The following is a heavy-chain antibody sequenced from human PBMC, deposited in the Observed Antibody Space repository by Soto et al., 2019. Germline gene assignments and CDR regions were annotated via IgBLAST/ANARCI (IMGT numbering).Heavy chain of an antibody. CDR2: IKQDGSEK. J-gene: IGHJ5*02. CDR1: GFTFISYW. CDR3: ARDRVVVAATLYWFDP. D-gene: IGHD2-15*01. V-gene: IGHV3-7*01. Sequence: EVQLVESGGGLVQPGGSLRLSCAASGFTFISYWMSWVRQAPGKGLEWVANIKQDGSEKYYVDSVKGRFTISRDNAKNSLYLQMNSLRAEDTAVYYCARDRVVVAATLYWFDPWGQGTLVTVSS.